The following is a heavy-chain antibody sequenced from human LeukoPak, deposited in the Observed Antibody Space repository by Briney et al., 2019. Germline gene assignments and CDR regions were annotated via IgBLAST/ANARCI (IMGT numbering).Heavy chain of an antibody. CDR1: GFTFSTYS. J-gene: IGHJ4*02. CDR3: ARGGTFGVDISDY. CDR2: ISSSRNT. D-gene: IGHD3-3*01. V-gene: IGHV3-21*01. Sequence: GGSLRLSCAVSGFTFSTYSMTWVRQAPGKGLEWVSSISSSRNTYYTESVRGRFTISRDNAKNSLFLQMSSLRVEDTAVYYCARGGTFGVDISDYWGQGTLVTVSS.